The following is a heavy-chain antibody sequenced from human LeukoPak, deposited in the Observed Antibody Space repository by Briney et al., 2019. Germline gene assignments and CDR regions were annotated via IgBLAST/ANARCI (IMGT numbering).Heavy chain of an antibody. CDR1: GYTFTAHH. Sequence: SVKVSCKASGYTFTAHHIHWVRQAPGQGLEWMGWLNPNSGGTNYAQKFQGRVTMTRDTSISTAYMELNSLRSDDTAVYYCARVDANTWYGKIDYWGQGTLVTVSS. CDR3: ARVDANTWYGKIDY. D-gene: IGHD6-13*01. J-gene: IGHJ4*02. V-gene: IGHV1-2*02. CDR2: LNPNSGGT.